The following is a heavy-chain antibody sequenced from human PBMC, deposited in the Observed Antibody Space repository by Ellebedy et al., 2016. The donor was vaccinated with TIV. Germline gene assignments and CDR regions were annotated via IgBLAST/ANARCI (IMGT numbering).Heavy chain of an antibody. Sequence: PGGSLRLSCKGSGYRFGSYWIAWVRQMPGKGLEWMATIYPGDSDSRHSPALEGRVTIPADKTINTAHLQWSSLEASDTAIYYCARVAGPGRRDFDYWGQGTLVTVSS. J-gene: IGHJ4*02. CDR1: GYRFGSYW. CDR3: ARVAGPGRRDFDY. D-gene: IGHD6-13*01. V-gene: IGHV5-51*01. CDR2: IYPGDSDS.